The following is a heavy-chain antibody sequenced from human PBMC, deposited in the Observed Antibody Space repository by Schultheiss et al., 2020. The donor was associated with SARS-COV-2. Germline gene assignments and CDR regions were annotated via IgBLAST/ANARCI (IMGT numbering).Heavy chain of an antibody. J-gene: IGHJ5*02. Sequence: ASVKVSCKASGYTFTAYHVHWVRQAPGQGLEWMGWINTNSGGTKYAQKFQGWVTMTRDTSISTAYMELSRLRSDDTAVYYCARSNDYSNYGWFDPWGQGTLVTVSS. D-gene: IGHD4-11*01. CDR1: GYTFTAYH. V-gene: IGHV1-2*04. CDR3: ARSNDYSNYGWFDP. CDR2: INTNSGGT.